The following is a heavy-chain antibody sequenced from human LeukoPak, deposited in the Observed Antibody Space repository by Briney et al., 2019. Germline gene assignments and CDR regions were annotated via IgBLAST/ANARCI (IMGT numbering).Heavy chain of an antibody. CDR2: ISWNSGSI. CDR3: AKGGSSSWTYYYYMDV. CDR1: GFTFDDYT. J-gene: IGHJ6*03. Sequence: PGGSLRLSRAASGFTFDDYTMHWVRQAPGKGLEWVSGISWNSGSIGYADSVKGRFTISRDNAKNSLYLQMNSLRAEDMALYYCAKGGSSSWTYYYYMDVWGKGTTVTVSS. V-gene: IGHV3-9*03. D-gene: IGHD6-13*01.